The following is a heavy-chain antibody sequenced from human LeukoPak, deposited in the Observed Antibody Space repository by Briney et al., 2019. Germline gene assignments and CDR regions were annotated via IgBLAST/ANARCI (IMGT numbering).Heavy chain of an antibody. CDR2: IKQDGSER. CDR3: ATRSPALDY. J-gene: IGHJ4*02. V-gene: IGHV3-7*03. D-gene: IGHD2-2*01. CDR1: GFTFSDYW. Sequence: GGSLRLSCAASGFTFSDYWMHWVRQAPGRGLEWVANIKQDGSERYYVDSVKGRFTISRDNSKNTLYLRMNSLRAEDTAVYYCATRSPALDYWGQGTLVTVSS.